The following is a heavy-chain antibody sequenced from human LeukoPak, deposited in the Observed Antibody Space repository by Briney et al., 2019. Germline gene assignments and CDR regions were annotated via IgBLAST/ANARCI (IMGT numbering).Heavy chain of an antibody. CDR2: ISGSGGST. D-gene: IGHD1-1*01. CDR1: GFTFSSYA. CDR3: AKEEGPGSSSGAFDI. Sequence: PGGSLRLSCAASGFTFSSYAMSSVRPAPGKGVEWVSAISGSGGSTYYADSVKGRFTISRDNSKNTLYLLMNSLRAEDTAVYYSAKEEGPGSSSGAFDIWGQGTMVTVSS. J-gene: IGHJ3*02. V-gene: IGHV3-23*01.